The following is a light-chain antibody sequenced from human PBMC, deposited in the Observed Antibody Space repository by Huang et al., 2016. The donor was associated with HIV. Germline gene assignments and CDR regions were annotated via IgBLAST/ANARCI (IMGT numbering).Light chain of an antibody. J-gene: IGKJ3*01. Sequence: DIQMTQSPSSLSASVGDRVTITCRASQSISSYLNWYQQKPGKAPKHLIYDASSLQSGVPSRFSGSGSGTDFTLTISSLQPEDFATYYCQHSYSTPITFGPGTTVDIK. CDR1: QSISSY. CDR3: QHSYSTPIT. V-gene: IGKV1-39*01. CDR2: DAS.